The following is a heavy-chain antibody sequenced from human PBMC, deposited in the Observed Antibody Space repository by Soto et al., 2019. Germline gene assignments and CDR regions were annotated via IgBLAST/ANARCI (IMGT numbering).Heavy chain of an antibody. D-gene: IGHD6-19*01. Sequence: GGSLRLSCAASGFTFSSYWMSWVRQAPGKGLEWVANIKQDGSEKYYVDSVKGRFTISRDNAKNSLYLQMNSLRAEDTAVYYCASVPFRAGIEDFSFDYWGQGTLVTVSS. CDR3: ASVPFRAGIEDFSFDY. CDR2: IKQDGSEK. V-gene: IGHV3-7*01. J-gene: IGHJ4*02. CDR1: GFTFSSYW.